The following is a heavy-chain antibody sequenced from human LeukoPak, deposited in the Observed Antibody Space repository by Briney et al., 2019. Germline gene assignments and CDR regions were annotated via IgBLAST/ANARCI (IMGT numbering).Heavy chain of an antibody. CDR1: GGTFSSYA. V-gene: IGHV1-69*04. CDR2: IIPILGIA. Sequence: SVMVSCKASGGTFSSYAISWVRQAPGQGLEWMGRIIPILGIANYAQKFQGRVTITADKSTSTAYMELSSLRSEDTAVYYCATAPSPVRLLSYYGMDVWGQGTTVTVSS. CDR3: ATAPSPVRLLSYYGMDV. D-gene: IGHD1-26*01. J-gene: IGHJ6*02.